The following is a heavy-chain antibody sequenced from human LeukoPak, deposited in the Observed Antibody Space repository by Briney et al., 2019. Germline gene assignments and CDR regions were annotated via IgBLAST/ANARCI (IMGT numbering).Heavy chain of an antibody. CDR1: GYTFTSYD. J-gene: IGHJ6*02. V-gene: IGHV1-8*02. Sequence: ASVKVSCKASGYTFTSYDINWVRQAPGQGLEWMGWMNPNSGNTGYAQKFQGRVTMTRNTSISTAYMELSSLRSEDTAVYYCARAPLLPVKYYYYYGMDVWGQGTTVTVSS. CDR2: MNPNSGNT. D-gene: IGHD2-15*01. CDR3: ARAPLLPVKYYYYYGMDV.